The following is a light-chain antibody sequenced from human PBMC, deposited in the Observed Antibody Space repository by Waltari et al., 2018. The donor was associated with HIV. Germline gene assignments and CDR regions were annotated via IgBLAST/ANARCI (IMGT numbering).Light chain of an antibody. CDR2: HAS. J-gene: IGKJ2*01. CDR1: QGVSTY. V-gene: IGKV3-11*01. CDR3: QQRTNLPPYT. Sequence: EIVLTQSPATLSLSPGDRATLSCRPRQGVSTYLAWYQHEPGQAPRLLIYHASNRATGIPARFSGSGSRTDFTLTISTLEPEDFAVYYCQQRTNLPPYTFGQGTKLEIK.